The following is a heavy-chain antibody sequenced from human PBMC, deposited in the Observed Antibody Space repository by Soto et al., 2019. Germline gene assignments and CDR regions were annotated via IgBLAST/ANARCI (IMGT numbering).Heavy chain of an antibody. D-gene: IGHD2-2*02. J-gene: IGHJ5*02. CDR2: IYYSGST. V-gene: IGHV4-59*08. Sequence: SETLSLTCTVSGGSISSYYWSWIRQPPGKGLEWIGYIYYSGSTNYNPSLKSRVTISVDTSKNQFSLKLSSVTAADTAVYYCARLEGFVPAAIRPPPDNWFDPWGQGTLVTVSS. CDR3: ARLEGFVPAAIRPPPDNWFDP. CDR1: GGSISSYY.